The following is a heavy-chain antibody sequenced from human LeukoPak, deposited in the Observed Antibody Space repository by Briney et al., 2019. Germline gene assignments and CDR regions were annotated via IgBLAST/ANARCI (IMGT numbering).Heavy chain of an antibody. CDR2: ISSSGSTI. CDR1: GFTFSDYY. Sequence: GGSLRPSCAASGFTFSDYYMSWIRQAPGKGLEWVSYISSSGSTIYYADSVKGRFTISRDNAKNSLYLQMNSLRAEDTAVYYCAVPLSVDRVAIEHSGGQGTLVTVSS. D-gene: IGHD5-12*01. CDR3: AVPLSVDRVAIEHS. V-gene: IGHV3-11*01. J-gene: IGHJ4*02.